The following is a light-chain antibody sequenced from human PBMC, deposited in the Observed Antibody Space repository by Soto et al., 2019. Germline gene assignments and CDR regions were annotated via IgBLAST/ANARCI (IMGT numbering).Light chain of an antibody. V-gene: IGKV3-20*01. Sequence: EIGMSQSPVSLSMSPAERATLSCRASQSVSSNLAWYQQKPGQAPRLLIYGASSRAIGIPDRFSGSGSGTDFTLTISRLEPEDFAVYYCHQFDSSPLTFGRGTKVDIK. CDR3: HQFDSSPLT. CDR2: GAS. CDR1: QSVSSN. J-gene: IGKJ4*01.